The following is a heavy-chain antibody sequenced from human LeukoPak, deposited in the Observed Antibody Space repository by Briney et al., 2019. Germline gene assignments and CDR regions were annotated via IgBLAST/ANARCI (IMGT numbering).Heavy chain of an antibody. V-gene: IGHV3-53*01. D-gene: IGHD6-13*01. CDR2: MYSGGDT. Sequence: GGSLRLSCAASGFTVSDNYMSWVRHGPGKGLEWVSVMYSGGDTYYADSVKGRFTFSRDISKNTLYLQMNGLRTEDTAMYYCARDAPQVPAAGVLASWGQGTLVTVSS. CDR3: ARDAPQVPAAGVLAS. CDR1: GFTVSDNY. J-gene: IGHJ5*02.